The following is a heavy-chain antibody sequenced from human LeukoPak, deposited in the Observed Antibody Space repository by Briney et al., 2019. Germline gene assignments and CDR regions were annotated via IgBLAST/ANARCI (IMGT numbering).Heavy chain of an antibody. CDR1: GGSFSGYY. Sequence: SETLSLTCAVYGGSFSGYYWSWIRQPPGKGLEWIGEINHSGSTNYNPSLKSRVTISVDTSKNQFSLKLSPVTAADTAVYYCARGVPYYCDSSGYYRENFDYWGQGTLVTVSS. V-gene: IGHV4-34*01. CDR3: ARGVPYYCDSSGYYRENFDY. D-gene: IGHD3-22*01. CDR2: INHSGST. J-gene: IGHJ4*02.